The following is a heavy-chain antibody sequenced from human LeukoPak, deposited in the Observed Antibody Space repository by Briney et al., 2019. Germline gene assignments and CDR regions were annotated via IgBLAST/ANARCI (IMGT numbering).Heavy chain of an antibody. D-gene: IGHD5-18*01. Sequence: GGSLRLSCAASGFTFSSYWMSWVRQAPGKGLEWVAFIRYDGNNKYYADSVKGRFTISRDNSKTTLYLQMNSLRAEDTAVYYCAKDWDTSSFGFDYWGQGTLVTVSS. CDR2: IRYDGNNK. J-gene: IGHJ4*02. CDR1: GFTFSSYW. CDR3: AKDWDTSSFGFDY. V-gene: IGHV3-30*02.